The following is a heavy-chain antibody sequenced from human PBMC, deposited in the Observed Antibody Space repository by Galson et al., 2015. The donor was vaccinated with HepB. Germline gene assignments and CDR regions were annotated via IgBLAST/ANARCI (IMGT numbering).Heavy chain of an antibody. CDR2: ISGSGGST. Sequence: SLRLSCAASGFTFSSYAMSWVRQAPGKGLEWVSAISGSGGSTYYADSVKGRFTISRDNSKNTLYLQMNSLRAEDTAVYYCAKVTSSGWYEAYYYYYYYMDVWGKGTTVTVSS. V-gene: IGHV3-23*01. D-gene: IGHD6-19*01. CDR3: AKVTSSGWYEAYYYYYYYMDV. J-gene: IGHJ6*03. CDR1: GFTFSSYA.